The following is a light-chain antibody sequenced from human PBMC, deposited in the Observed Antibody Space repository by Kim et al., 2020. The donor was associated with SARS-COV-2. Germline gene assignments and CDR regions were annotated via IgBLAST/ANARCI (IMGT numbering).Light chain of an antibody. CDR1: LSVSSSY. Sequence: SPGERPTPSCRASLSVSSSYLAWYQQKPGQAPRLLIYGASSRATGIPDRFSGSGSGTDFTLTISRLEPEDFAVYYCQQYGSSRWTFGQGTKVDIK. CDR3: QQYGSSRWT. J-gene: IGKJ1*01. CDR2: GAS. V-gene: IGKV3-20*01.